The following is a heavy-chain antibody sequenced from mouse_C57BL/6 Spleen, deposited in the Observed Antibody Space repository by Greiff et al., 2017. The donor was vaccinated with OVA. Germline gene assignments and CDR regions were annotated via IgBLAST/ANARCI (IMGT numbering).Heavy chain of an antibody. CDR1: GYTFTSYW. D-gene: IGHD2-1*01. Sequence: VQLQQPGAELVKPGASVKMSCKASGYTFTSYWITWVKQRPGQGLEWIGDIYPGSGSTNYNEKFKSKATLTVDTSSSTAYMQLSSLTSEDSAVYYCARGGSYGNYGYFDYWGQGTTLTVSS. V-gene: IGHV1-55*01. CDR3: ARGGSYGNYGYFDY. CDR2: IYPGSGST. J-gene: IGHJ2*01.